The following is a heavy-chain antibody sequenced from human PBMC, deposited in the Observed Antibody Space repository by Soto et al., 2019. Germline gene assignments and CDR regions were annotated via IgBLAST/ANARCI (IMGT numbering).Heavy chain of an antibody. D-gene: IGHD2-21*02. CDR2: INAGNGKT. CDR1: GYTFTSYA. J-gene: IGHJ6*02. Sequence: GASVKVSCKASGYTFTSYAMHWVRQAPGQRLEWMGWINAGNGKTKYSQKFQGRVTITRDTSASTAYMELSSLRSEDTAVYYCARNSPPPYCGGDCYSQGGMDVWGQGTTVTVSS. V-gene: IGHV1-3*01. CDR3: ARNSPPPYCGGDCYSQGGMDV.